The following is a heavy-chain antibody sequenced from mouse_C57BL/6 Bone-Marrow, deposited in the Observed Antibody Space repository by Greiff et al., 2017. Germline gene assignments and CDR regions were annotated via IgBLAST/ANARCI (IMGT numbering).Heavy chain of an antibody. CDR3: ARDLSLDYYAMDY. V-gene: IGHV5-4*01. Sequence: EVKLVESGGGLVKPGGSLKLSCAASGFTFSSYAMSWVRQTPEKRLEWVATISDGGSYTYYPDNVKGRFTISRDNAKNNLYLQMSHLKSEDTAMYYCARDLSLDYYAMDYWGQGTSVTVSS. CDR1: GFTFSSYA. CDR2: ISDGGSYT. D-gene: IGHD6-5*01. J-gene: IGHJ4*01.